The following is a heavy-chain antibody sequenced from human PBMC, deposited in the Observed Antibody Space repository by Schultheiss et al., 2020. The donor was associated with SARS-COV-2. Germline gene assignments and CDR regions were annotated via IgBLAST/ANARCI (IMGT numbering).Heavy chain of an antibody. D-gene: IGHD6-19*01. J-gene: IGHJ5*02. Sequence: GGSLRLSCAASGFTFSSYAMHWVRQAPGKGLEWVSSISSSSSYIYYADSVKGRFTISRDNAKNTLYLQMNSLRAEDTAVYYCAKMAQWLANWFDPWGQGTLVTVSS. CDR1: GFTFSSYA. CDR3: AKMAQWLANWFDP. V-gene: IGHV3-21*04. CDR2: ISSSSSYI.